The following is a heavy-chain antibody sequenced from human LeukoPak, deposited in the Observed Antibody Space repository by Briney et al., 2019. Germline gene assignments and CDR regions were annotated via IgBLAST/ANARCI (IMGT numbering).Heavy chain of an antibody. J-gene: IGHJ3*02. V-gene: IGHV3-9*03. CDR2: ITWNSGSV. CDR1: GFTFHVYA. D-gene: IGHD3/OR15-3a*01. CDR3: AKGLGVASLIVDAPDM. Sequence: GGSLRLSCAAAGFTFHVYAMHWARQVRGKGLEWVSGITWNSGSVLYADSARGRFTISRDNAKNSLYLQMNSLRPEDMAFYYCAKGLGVASLIVDAPDMWGQGTMVTV.